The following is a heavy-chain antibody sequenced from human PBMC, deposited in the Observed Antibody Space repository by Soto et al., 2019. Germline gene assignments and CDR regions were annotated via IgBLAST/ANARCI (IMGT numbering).Heavy chain of an antibody. D-gene: IGHD3-3*01. CDR2: ISSSSSSI. CDR3: AMALESLGDV. J-gene: IGHJ6*02. Sequence: EVQLVESGGGLVQPGGSLRLSCAASGVTFSSNNINWVRQAPGKGLEWVSYISSSSSSIYYADSVKGRFTISRDNAKNSLYLQMNSLRDEDTAVYYCAMALESLGDVWGQGTTVTVSS. CDR1: GVTFSSNN. V-gene: IGHV3-48*02.